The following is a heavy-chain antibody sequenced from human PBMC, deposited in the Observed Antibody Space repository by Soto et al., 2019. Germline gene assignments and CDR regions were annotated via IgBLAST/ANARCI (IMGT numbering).Heavy chain of an antibody. CDR3: ARIHSADHFYNAMDV. J-gene: IGHJ6*02. Sequence: ESLKISCKAFRYSFTDYWFAWVRQMPGQGLEWMGIINPFDSNTKYGPSFQGHVTISADKSNNSAYLQWSSLKASDTAMYYCARIHSADHFYNAMDVWGQGTTVTVSS. V-gene: IGHV5-51*01. CDR2: INPFDSNT. D-gene: IGHD3-3*02. CDR1: RYSFTDYW.